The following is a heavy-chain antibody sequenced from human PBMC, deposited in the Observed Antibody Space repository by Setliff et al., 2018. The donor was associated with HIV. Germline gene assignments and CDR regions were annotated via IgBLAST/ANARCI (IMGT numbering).Heavy chain of an antibody. D-gene: IGHD5-12*01. CDR3: AIDGAGGWLRPMPDF. CDR1: GFTLREVS. J-gene: IGHJ4*02. CDR2: FDPEDGEI. V-gene: IGHV1-24*01. Sequence: GASVKVSCKVSGFTLREVSVHWVRQTPKKGLDWMAYFDPEDGEIVYAQNFQGRVILTEDRATDTAYMELSGLRSEDTAVYYCAIDGAGGWLRPMPDFWGPGTQVTVSS.